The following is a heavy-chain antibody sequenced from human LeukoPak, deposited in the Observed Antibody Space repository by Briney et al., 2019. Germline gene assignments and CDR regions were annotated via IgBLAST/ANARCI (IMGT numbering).Heavy chain of an antibody. CDR1: GDSIDPYS. J-gene: IGHJ1*01. V-gene: IGHV4-59*08. CDR3: ARHQGSTVFNY. D-gene: IGHD5/OR15-5a*01. Sequence: SETLSLTCTISGDSIDPYSWSWIRQPPGKGLDWIGYISHIGTIKYNTSLMSRVSMGLDKPNNEFSLSLRSVTATDTALYFCARHQGSTVFNYWGRGVPVIVSS. CDR2: ISHIGTI.